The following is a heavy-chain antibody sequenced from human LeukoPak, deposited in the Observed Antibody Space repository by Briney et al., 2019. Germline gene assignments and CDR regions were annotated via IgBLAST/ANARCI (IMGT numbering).Heavy chain of an antibody. D-gene: IGHD3-3*02. Sequence: GVPLRLSCAVSGYPFSDYYVICLRQTPGKGREFVTNINRDGSVKNYVDSVKGRFTISRDNAKNSLYLQMTSLRVDDTAIYYCARDPVFSSFYYWGEGSLVSVSS. CDR3: ARDPVFSSFYY. V-gene: IGHV3-7*01. CDR1: GYPFSDYY. J-gene: IGHJ4*02. CDR2: INRDGSVK.